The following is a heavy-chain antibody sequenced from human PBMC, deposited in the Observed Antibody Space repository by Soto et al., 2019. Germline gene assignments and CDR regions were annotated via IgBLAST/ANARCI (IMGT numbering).Heavy chain of an antibody. D-gene: IGHD3-22*01. J-gene: IGHJ6*02. CDR3: ARGRHYYDRSGDPIYYYHGLDV. V-gene: IGHV1-69*01. CDR2: IIPMFATP. CDR1: GGTFSSYG. Sequence: QVRLVQSGAGVKKAGSSVKVSCKASGGTFSSYGISWVRQAPGQGLEWMGGIIPMFATPHYAQKFQGRVSITADESASTAYMQLSSLTSEDTAVYYCARGRHYYDRSGDPIYYYHGLDVWGQGTTVTVSS.